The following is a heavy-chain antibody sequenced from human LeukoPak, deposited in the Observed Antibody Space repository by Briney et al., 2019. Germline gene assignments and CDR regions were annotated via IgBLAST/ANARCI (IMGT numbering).Heavy chain of an antibody. V-gene: IGHV3-21*01. CDR2: IDSSSSYI. CDR1: GFTFSSYS. J-gene: IGHJ3*02. D-gene: IGHD1-7*01. Sequence: PGGSLRLSCAASGFTFSSYSINWVRQAPGKGLEWVSSIDSSSSYIYYADSVKGRFTISRDNAKNSMFLQMNRLRVEDTAVYYCARPGITGTMGYGAFDIWGQGTRVTVSS. CDR3: ARPGITGTMGYGAFDI.